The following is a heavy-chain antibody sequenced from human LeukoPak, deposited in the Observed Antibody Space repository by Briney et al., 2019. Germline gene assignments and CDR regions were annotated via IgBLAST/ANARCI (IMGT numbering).Heavy chain of an antibody. D-gene: IGHD6-13*01. CDR2: ISWNSGSI. Sequence: GGSLRLSCAASGFTFDDYAMHWVRQAPGKGLEWVSGISWNSGSIGYADSVKGRFTISRDNAKNSLYLQMNSLRAEDTALYYCAKDNSSSWYTYYYYMDVWGKGTTVTISS. V-gene: IGHV3-9*01. CDR3: AKDNSSSWYTYYYYMDV. CDR1: GFTFDDYA. J-gene: IGHJ6*03.